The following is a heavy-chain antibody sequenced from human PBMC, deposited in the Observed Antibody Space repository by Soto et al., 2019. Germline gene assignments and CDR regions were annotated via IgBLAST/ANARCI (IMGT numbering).Heavy chain of an antibody. Sequence: QVQLVESGGGVVQPGRSLRLSCAASGFTFSIYAMHWVRQAPGKGLEWVEVISYDGSNKYYADSVKGRFTISRDNSKNTLYLQMNSLRAEDTAVYYCARVLDIVLVPAATDGSYGMDVWGQGTTVTVSS. CDR1: GFTFSIYA. CDR2: ISYDGSNK. D-gene: IGHD2-2*01. J-gene: IGHJ6*02. CDR3: ARVLDIVLVPAATDGSYGMDV. V-gene: IGHV3-30-3*01.